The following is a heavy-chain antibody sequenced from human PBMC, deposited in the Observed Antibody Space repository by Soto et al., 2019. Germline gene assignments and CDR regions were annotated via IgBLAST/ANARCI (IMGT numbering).Heavy chain of an antibody. V-gene: IGHV3-74*01. CDR3: ARVPIGKYGVWNY. CDR1: GFTFSSYW. D-gene: IGHD2-8*01. CDR2: INPGGTIT. Sequence: EEHLVESGGGLVQPGGSRRLSCAASGFTFSSYWMHWVRQAPGKGLVWVSRINPGGTITDYADSVKGRFTISRDNAKNTVYLQVNSLRGDDTAEYFCARVPIGKYGVWNYWGQGTLVTVSS. J-gene: IGHJ4*02.